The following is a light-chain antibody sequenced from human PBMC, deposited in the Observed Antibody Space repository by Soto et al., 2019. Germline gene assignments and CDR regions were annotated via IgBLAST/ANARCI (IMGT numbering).Light chain of an antibody. CDR3: QQYNHWPRT. CDR2: GAS. Sequence: IVMTQSPATLSVSPEESATLSCRASQSVSSNLAWYQQKPGQAPRLLIYGASTRATGIPARFSGSGSGTEFTLTISSLQSEDSGVYYCQQYNHWPRTFGQGTKVDIK. J-gene: IGKJ1*01. CDR1: QSVSSN. V-gene: IGKV3-15*01.